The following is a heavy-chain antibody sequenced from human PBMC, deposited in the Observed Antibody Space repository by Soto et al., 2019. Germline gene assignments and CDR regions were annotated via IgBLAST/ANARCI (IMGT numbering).Heavy chain of an antibody. V-gene: IGHV3-23*01. J-gene: IGHJ4*02. CDR3: AKDSVSGSYYTAPFDY. CDR1: GFTFSSYA. D-gene: IGHD1-26*01. CDR2: ISGSGGST. Sequence: GGSLRLSCAASGFTFSSYAMSWVRQAPGKGLEWVSAISGSGGSTYYADSVKGRFTISRDNSKNTLYLQMNSLRAEDTAVYYCAKDSVSGSYYTAPFDYWGQGTLVTVSS.